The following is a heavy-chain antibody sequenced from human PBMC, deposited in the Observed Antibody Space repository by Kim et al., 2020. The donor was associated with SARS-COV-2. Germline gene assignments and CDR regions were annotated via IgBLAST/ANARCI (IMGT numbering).Heavy chain of an antibody. J-gene: IGHJ6*03. CDR2: ISGSGGST. D-gene: IGHD2-2*01. V-gene: IGHV3-23*01. CDR1: GFTFSSYA. CDR3: AKGSSTLGDSFYYYYMDV. Sequence: GGSLRLSCAASGFTFSSYAMSWVRQAPGKGLEWVSAISGSGGSTYYADSVKGRFTISRDNSKNTLYLQMNSLRAEDTAVYYCAKGSSTLGDSFYYYYMDVWGKGTTVTVSS.